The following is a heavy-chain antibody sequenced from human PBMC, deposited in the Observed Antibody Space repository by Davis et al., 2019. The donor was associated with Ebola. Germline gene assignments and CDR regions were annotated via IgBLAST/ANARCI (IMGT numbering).Heavy chain of an antibody. CDR1: GFTFSDYY. CDR2: ISWNSGSL. V-gene: IGHV3-9*01. CDR3: ASPKFDYDFPLYYYGMDV. J-gene: IGHJ6*02. D-gene: IGHD3-3*01. Sequence: GGSLRLSCAASGFTFSDYYMSWIRQAPGKGLEWASGISWNSGSLLYADSVKGRFTISRDNAKNSLYLQMNSLRPDDTAVYYCASPKFDYDFPLYYYGMDVWGQGTTVTVSS.